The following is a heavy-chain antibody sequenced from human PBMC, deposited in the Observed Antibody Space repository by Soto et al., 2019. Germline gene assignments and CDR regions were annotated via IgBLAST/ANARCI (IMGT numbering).Heavy chain of an antibody. D-gene: IGHD7-27*01. J-gene: IGHJ4*02. Sequence: PSQTLSLTCAISGDTVSNDRAGWHWIRQSPSRGLEWLGRTYYRSKWYNDYAISVRGRITINPDTSKNQFSLLLNSVTPEDTAVYYCARSTHWAFDYWGQGTLVTVSS. CDR2: TYYRSKWYN. V-gene: IGHV6-1*01. CDR3: ARSTHWAFDY. CDR1: GDTVSNDRAG.